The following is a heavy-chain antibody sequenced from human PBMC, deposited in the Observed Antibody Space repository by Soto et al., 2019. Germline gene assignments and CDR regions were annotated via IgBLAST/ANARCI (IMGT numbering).Heavy chain of an antibody. CDR3: ARDRGARYFDNTGYYQGRTIFDD. J-gene: IGHJ4*02. CDR2: IAYDGSNQ. CDR1: GFTFNNYT. V-gene: IGHV3-30-3*01. Sequence: QVQLVESGGGVVRPGRSLRLSCEASGFTFNNYTMHWVRHSPAKGLEWVAVIAYDGSNQLYADSVKGRFIISRDNSENTVFLEMSSLGPEDTAVYYCARDRGARYFDNTGYYQGRTIFDDGGQGTLVTVSS. D-gene: IGHD3-22*01.